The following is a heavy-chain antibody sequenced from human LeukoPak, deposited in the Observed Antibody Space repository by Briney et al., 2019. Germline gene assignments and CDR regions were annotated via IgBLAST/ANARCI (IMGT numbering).Heavy chain of an antibody. CDR2: IKQDGSKK. D-gene: IGHD5-24*01. Sequence: GGSLRLSCVASGFPFSSYWMTWVRQAPGKGREWLANIKQDGSKKSYVDSVKGRFTISRDNAKNSLYLQMNSLRAEDTAIYYCTRVGYIDEGIDCWGQGTLVTVSS. V-gene: IGHV3-7*04. CDR3: TRVGYIDEGIDC. J-gene: IGHJ4*02. CDR1: GFPFSSYW.